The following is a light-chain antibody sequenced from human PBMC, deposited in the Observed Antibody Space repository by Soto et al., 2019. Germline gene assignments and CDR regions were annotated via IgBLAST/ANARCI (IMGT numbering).Light chain of an antibody. J-gene: IGKJ1*01. Sequence: EIVMTQSPATLSVSPGERATLSCRASQSVSGNLAWYQQKPGQAPRLLIYRASTRATGIPARFSGSGSGTDFTLTITSLQSEDFAVYYCQHYHNWPLWTFGQGTKVEIK. CDR3: QHYHNWPLWT. CDR1: QSVSGN. V-gene: IGKV3-15*01. CDR2: RAS.